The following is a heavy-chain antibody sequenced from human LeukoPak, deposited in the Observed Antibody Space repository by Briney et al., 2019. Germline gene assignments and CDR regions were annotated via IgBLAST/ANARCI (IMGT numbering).Heavy chain of an antibody. J-gene: IGHJ4*02. V-gene: IGHV4-34*01. CDR2: INHSGST. CDR1: GGSFSGYY. CDR3: ARGRAMVH. Sequence: SETLSLTCAVYGGSFSGYYWSWIPQPPGKGLEWIGEINHSGSTNYNPSLKSRVTISVDTSKNQFSLKLSSVTAADTAVYYCARGRAMVHWGQGTLVTVSS. D-gene: IGHD5-18*01.